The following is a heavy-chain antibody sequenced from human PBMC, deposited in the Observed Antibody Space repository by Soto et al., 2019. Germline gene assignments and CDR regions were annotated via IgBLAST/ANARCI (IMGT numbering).Heavy chain of an antibody. Sequence: GSLSLSCAASGVTVSSNYMSWVRQAPGKGLEWVSIIYSGASTYYADSVKGGFTISRDNSKNTRYLEMNSLRSEDTALYYCARVRIDGYIYLDYSGQGTMLTVSS. D-gene: IGHD5-12*01. CDR2: IYSGAST. V-gene: IGHV3-53*01. CDR1: GVTVSSNY. J-gene: IGHJ4*02. CDR3: ARVRIDGYIYLDY.